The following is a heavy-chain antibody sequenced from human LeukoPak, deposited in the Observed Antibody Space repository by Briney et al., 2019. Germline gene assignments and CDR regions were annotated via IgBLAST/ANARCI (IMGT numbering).Heavy chain of an antibody. V-gene: IGHV3-30*02. CDR1: GFTFRNYG. CDR2: VRGDGGNK. CDR3: AKDKELYNTIISYYYFMDV. D-gene: IGHD1-1*01. J-gene: IGHJ6*03. Sequence: PGGSLRLSCDASGFTFRNYGMHWVRQAPGKGLEWVAFVRGDGGNKYYADSVKGRFTISRDNSKNTLYLQMSGLRAEDTAAYYCAKDKELYNTIISYYYFMDVWGKGTTVTVSS.